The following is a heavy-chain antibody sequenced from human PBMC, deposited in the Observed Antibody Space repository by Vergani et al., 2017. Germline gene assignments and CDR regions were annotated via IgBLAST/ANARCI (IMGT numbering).Heavy chain of an antibody. CDR1: GGSFSGYY. CDR2: INHSGST. D-gene: IGHD1-26*01. V-gene: IGHV4-34*01. CDR3: ARGPRVRSDFVEHRQPHKHFDY. J-gene: IGHJ4*02. Sequence: QVQLQQWGAGLLKPSETLSLTCAVYGGSFSGYYWSWIRQPPGKGLEWIGEINHSGSTNYNPSLKSRVTISVDTSKNQFSLKLSSVTAADTAVYYCARGPRVRSDFVEHRQPHKHFDYWGQGTLVTVSS.